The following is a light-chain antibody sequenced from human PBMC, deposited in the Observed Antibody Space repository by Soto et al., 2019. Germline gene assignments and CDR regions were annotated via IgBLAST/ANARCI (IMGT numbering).Light chain of an antibody. CDR3: QQANSFTIT. Sequence: DIQMTQSPSSVSASIGDRVTITCRASQGIRSWLAWYQQKPGKAPELLIYEASILRSGVPSRISASGSGTDFILTISSLQPEDFATYDCQQANSFTITFGGGTKVEIK. CDR2: EAS. V-gene: IGKV1-12*01. CDR1: QGIRSW. J-gene: IGKJ4*01.